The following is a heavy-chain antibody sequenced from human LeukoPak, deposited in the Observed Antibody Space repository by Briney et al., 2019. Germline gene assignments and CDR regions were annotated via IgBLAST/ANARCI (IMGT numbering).Heavy chain of an antibody. V-gene: IGHV3-23*01. J-gene: IGHJ4*02. D-gene: IGHD4-17*01. CDR1: GLTFSSYA. CDR2: ISGSGGST. Sequence: GGSLRLSCAASGLTFSSYAMSWVRQAPGKGLEWVSTISGSGGSTYYADSVKGRFTISRDNSRNTLYLQMNSQRAEDTAVYYCAKDNGDYVGYSDHWGQGTLVTVSS. CDR3: AKDNGDYVGYSDH.